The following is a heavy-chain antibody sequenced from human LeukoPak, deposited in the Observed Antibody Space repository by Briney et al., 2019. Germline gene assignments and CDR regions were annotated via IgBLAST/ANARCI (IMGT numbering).Heavy chain of an antibody. CDR3: AKGYYDTLTGGAFDP. V-gene: IGHV3-9*01. J-gene: IGHJ5*02. D-gene: IGHD3-9*01. CDR1: GFTFDDYA. Sequence: GGSLRLSCAASGFTFDDYAMHWVRQAPGKGLEWVSGISWNSGSIGYADSVKGRFTISRDNAKNSLYLQMNSLRAEDTALYYCAKGYYDTLTGGAFDPWGQGTLVTVSS. CDR2: ISWNSGSI.